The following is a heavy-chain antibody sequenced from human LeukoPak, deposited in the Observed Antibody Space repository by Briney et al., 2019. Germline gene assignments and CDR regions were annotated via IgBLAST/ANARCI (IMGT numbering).Heavy chain of an antibody. CDR2: IYYSGST. CDR3: ARLATIDY. V-gene: IGHV4-39*01. D-gene: IGHD5-12*01. CDR1: GGSISGSSYY. J-gene: IGHJ4*02. Sequence: PSETLSLTCTVSGGSISGSSYYWGWIRQPPGKGLEWIGSIYYSGSTYYNPSLKSRVTISVDTSKNQFSLKLSSVTAADTAVYYCARLATIDYWGQGTLVTVSS.